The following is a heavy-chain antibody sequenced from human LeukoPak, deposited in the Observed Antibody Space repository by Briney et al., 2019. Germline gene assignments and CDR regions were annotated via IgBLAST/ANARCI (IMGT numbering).Heavy chain of an antibody. Sequence: GGSLRLSCAASGFTFSNYWMHWVRQAPGKGLVWVSRVNDGGSSSNYADFVKGRFTVSRDNAKNSLYLQMNSLRAEDTAVYYCASSLVVINAPFDYWGQGTLVTVSS. CDR2: VNDGGSSS. V-gene: IGHV3-74*01. CDR1: GFTFSNYW. D-gene: IGHD3-22*01. J-gene: IGHJ4*02. CDR3: ASSLVVINAPFDY.